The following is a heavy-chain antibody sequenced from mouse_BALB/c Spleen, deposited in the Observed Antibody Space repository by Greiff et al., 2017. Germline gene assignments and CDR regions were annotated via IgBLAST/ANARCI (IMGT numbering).Heavy chain of an antibody. CDR1: GFTFSSYT. CDR2: ISNGGGST. J-gene: IGHJ2*01. V-gene: IGHV5-12-2*01. D-gene: IGHD1-1*01. Sequence: EVKVVESGGGLVQPGGSLKLSCAASGFTFSSYTMSWVRQTPEKRLEWVAYISNGGGSTYYPDTVKGRFTISRDNAKNTLYLQMSSLKSEDTAMYYCARHGIYYYGLDYWGQGTTLTVSS. CDR3: ARHGIYYYGLDY.